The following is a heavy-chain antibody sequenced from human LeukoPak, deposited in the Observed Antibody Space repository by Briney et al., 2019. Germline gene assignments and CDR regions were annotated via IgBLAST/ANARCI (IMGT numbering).Heavy chain of an antibody. D-gene: IGHD3-22*01. J-gene: IGHJ1*01. CDR3: ARDQGYYYDTRYFQH. V-gene: IGHV1-2*02. CDR1: GYTFTGYY. CDR2: INPNSGGT. Sequence: GASVKVSCKASGYTFTGYYMHWVRQAPGQGLEWMGWINPNSGGTNYAQKLQGRVTMTTDTSTSTAYMELRSLRSDDTAVYYCARDQGYYYDTRYFQHWGQGTLVTVSS.